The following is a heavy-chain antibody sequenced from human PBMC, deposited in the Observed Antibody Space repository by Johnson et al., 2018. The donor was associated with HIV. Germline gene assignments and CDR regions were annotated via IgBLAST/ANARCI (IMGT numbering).Heavy chain of an antibody. CDR2: ISYDGSNK. Sequence: QVQLVESGGGVVQPGRSLRLSCAASGITFSSYAMHWVRQAPGKGLEWVAVISYDGSNKYYADSVKGRFTISRDNSKNTLYLQMNSRRAEDTVVYYCARDQDWGYYDSTAFDIWGQGTMVTVSS. CDR1: GITFSSYA. CDR3: ARDQDWGYYDSTAFDI. D-gene: IGHD3-22*01. V-gene: IGHV3-30*04. J-gene: IGHJ3*02.